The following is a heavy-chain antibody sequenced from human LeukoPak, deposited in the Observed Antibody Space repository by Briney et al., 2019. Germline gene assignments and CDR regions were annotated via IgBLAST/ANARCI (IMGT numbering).Heavy chain of an antibody. V-gene: IGHV3-23*01. Sequence: GGSLRLSCAASGFTFSSYAMSWVRQAPGEGLEWVSAISGSGGSAYYADSVKGRFTISRDNSKNTLYLQMNSLRAEDTAVYYCAKDSNYYGSGSCFDYWGEGTLVTVSS. CDR3: AKDSNYYGSGSCFDY. CDR2: ISGSGGSA. D-gene: IGHD3-10*01. CDR1: GFTFSSYA. J-gene: IGHJ4*02.